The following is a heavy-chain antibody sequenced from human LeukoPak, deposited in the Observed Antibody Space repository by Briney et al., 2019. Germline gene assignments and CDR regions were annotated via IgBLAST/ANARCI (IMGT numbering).Heavy chain of an antibody. CDR1: GGSFSGYY. Sequence: SETLPLTCAVYGGSFSGYYWSWIRQPPGKGLEWIGEINHSGSTNYNPSLKSRVTISVDTSKNQFSLKLSSVTAADTAVYYCARANLLLPKHESGFDYWGQGTLVTVSS. D-gene: IGHD2-15*01. CDR2: INHSGST. V-gene: IGHV4-34*01. CDR3: ARANLLLPKHESGFDY. J-gene: IGHJ4*02.